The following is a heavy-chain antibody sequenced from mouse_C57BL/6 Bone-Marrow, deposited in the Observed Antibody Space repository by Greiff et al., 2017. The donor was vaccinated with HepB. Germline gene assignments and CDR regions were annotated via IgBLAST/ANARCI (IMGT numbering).Heavy chain of an antibody. CDR1: GFSLTSYG. J-gene: IGHJ1*03. V-gene: IGHV2-6-1*01. Sequence: QVQLKESGPGLVAPSQRLSITCTVSGFSLTSYGVHWVRQPPGKGLEWLVVIWSDGSTTYNSALKSRLSISKDNSKSQVFLKMNSLQTDDTAMYYCARHSYDGDWYFDVWGTGTTVTVSS. D-gene: IGHD2-3*01. CDR3: ARHSYDGDWYFDV. CDR2: IWSDGST.